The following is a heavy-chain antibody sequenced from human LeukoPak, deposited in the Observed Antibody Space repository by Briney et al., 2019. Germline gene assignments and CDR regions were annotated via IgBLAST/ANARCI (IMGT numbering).Heavy chain of an antibody. J-gene: IGHJ4*02. CDR1: GFTFSSYS. CDR2: ISSSSRSK. D-gene: IGHD4/OR15-4a*01. V-gene: IGHV3-21*01. CDR3: ARRAGAYSHPYDY. Sequence: GGSLRLSCAASGFTFSSYSMNWVRQAPGKGLEWVSSISSSSRSKYYADSVKGRFTISRDNAKNSLYLQMNSLRAEDTAVYYCARRAGAYSHPYDYWGQGTLVTVSS.